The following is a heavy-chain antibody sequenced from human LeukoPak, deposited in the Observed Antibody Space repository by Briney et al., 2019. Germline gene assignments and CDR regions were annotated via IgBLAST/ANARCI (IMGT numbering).Heavy chain of an antibody. CDR3: ARSTPSIAESSAFDI. CDR1: GYSFTSYW. CDR2: IYPGDSDT. V-gene: IGHV5-51*01. J-gene: IGHJ3*02. Sequence: GESLKISCKGSGYSFTSYWIGWVRQMPGKGLEWMGIIYPGDSDTRYSPSFQGQVTISADKSIRTAYLQWSSLKASDTAMYYCARSTPSIAESSAFDIWGQGTMVTVSS. D-gene: IGHD6-6*01.